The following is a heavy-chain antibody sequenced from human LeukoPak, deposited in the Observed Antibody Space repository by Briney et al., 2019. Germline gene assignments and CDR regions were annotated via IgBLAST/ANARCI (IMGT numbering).Heavy chain of an antibody. CDR2: INHSGST. J-gene: IGHJ4*02. Sequence: SETLSLTCAVYGGSFSGYYWSWIRQPPGKGLEWIGEINHSGSTNYNPSLKSRVTISVDTSKNQFSLKLSSVTAADTAVYYCAGEGGPGDFDYWGQGTLVTVSS. CDR3: AGEGGPGDFDY. D-gene: IGHD3-16*01. CDR1: GGSFSGYY. V-gene: IGHV4-34*01.